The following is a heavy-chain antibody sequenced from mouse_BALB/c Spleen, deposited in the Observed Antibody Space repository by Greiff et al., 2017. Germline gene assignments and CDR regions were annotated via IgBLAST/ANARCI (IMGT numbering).Heavy chain of an antibody. CDR3: ARDALRWPFDY. CDR1: GFTFSSYG. D-gene: IGHD1-1*01. V-gene: IGHV5-6-3*01. J-gene: IGHJ2*01. CDR2: INSNGGST. Sequence: EVQLVESGGGLVQPGGSLKLSCAASGFTFSSYGMSWVRQTPDTRLELVATINSNGGSTYYPDSVKGRFTISRDNAKNTLYLQMSSLKSEDTAMYYCARDALRWPFDYWGQGTTLTVSS.